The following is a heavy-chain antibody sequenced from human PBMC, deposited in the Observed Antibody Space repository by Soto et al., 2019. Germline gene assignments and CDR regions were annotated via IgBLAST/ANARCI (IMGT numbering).Heavy chain of an antibody. CDR1: GFSLSNARMG. CDR2: IFSNDEK. J-gene: IGHJ5*02. D-gene: IGHD3-10*01. Sequence: QVTLKESGPVLVNPTETLTLTCTVSGFSLSNARMGVSWIRQPPGKALEWLAHIFSNDEKSYSTSLKSRLTISKDTSKSQVVLTMTNMDPVDTATYYCARIRGATYGSGSYMWFDPWGQGTLVTVSS. V-gene: IGHV2-26*01. CDR3: ARIRGATYGSGSYMWFDP.